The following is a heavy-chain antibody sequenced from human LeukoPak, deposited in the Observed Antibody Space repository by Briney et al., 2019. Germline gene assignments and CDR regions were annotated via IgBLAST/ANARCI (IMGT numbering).Heavy chain of an antibody. J-gene: IGHJ4*02. CDR3: ATSMVRGICFY. CDR1: GGSISSADYY. D-gene: IGHD3-10*01. V-gene: IGHV4-30-4*01. Sequence: SQTLSLTCTVSGGSISSADYYWNWIRQPPGKGLEWIGYIYYSGSTYYNPSLKSRVTISVDTSKNQFSLKLSSVTAADTAVYYCATSMVRGICFYWGQGTLVTVSS. CDR2: IYYSGST.